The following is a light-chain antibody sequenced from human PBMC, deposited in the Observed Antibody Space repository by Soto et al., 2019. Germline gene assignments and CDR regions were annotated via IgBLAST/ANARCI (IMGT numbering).Light chain of an antibody. Sequence: IQMTQSPSSLSASVGDRVTITCRASQSISGYLNWYQKKSGQAPRLLMYAASSLQSGVPSRFSGSGSGTDFTLTISSLQPEDSATYYCQQSDSMPWTFGQGTKVDI. CDR2: AAS. V-gene: IGKV1-39*01. CDR1: QSISGY. CDR3: QQSDSMPWT. J-gene: IGKJ1*01.